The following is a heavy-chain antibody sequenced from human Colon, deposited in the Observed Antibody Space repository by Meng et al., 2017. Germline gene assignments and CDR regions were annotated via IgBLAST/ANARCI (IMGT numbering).Heavy chain of an antibody. V-gene: IGHV3-74*01. CDR1: GFTFSSYW. D-gene: IGHD3-22*01. Sequence: GGSLRLSCAASGFTFSSYWMHWVRQAPGKGLVWVSRINSDGSSTSYADSVKGRFTISRDNAKNTLYLQMYSLRAEDTAVYYCARGPNYDSLHYYYYGMDVWGQGTTVTVSS. J-gene: IGHJ6*02. CDR3: ARGPNYDSLHYYYYGMDV. CDR2: INSDGSST.